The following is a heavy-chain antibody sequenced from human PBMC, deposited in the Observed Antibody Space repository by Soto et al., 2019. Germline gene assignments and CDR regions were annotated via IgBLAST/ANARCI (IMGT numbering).Heavy chain of an antibody. Sequence: PSETLSLTCTVSGGSISSGGYYWSWIRRHPGKGLEWIGYIYYSGRTYYNPSLKSRVTISVDTSKNQFSLKLSSVTAADTAVYYCARVFSDSSSFFDPWGQGTLVTVPQ. CDR3: ARVFSDSSSFFDP. V-gene: IGHV4-31*03. J-gene: IGHJ5*02. CDR2: IYYSGRT. D-gene: IGHD6-13*01. CDR1: GGSISSGGYY.